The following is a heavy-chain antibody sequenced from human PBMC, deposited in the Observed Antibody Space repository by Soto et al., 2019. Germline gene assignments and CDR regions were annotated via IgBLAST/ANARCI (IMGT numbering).Heavy chain of an antibody. J-gene: IGHJ4*02. CDR3: ARGDYFDSSGYSLTPGY. D-gene: IGHD3-22*01. CDR1: GFTFSTYS. V-gene: IGHV3-21*01. CDR2: ISSDGAYI. Sequence: GGSLRLSCSASGFTFSTYSVNWVRQAPGKGLEWVSSISSDGAYIYYADSVKGRFTISRDNAKNSLYLHMNSLRAEDTAVYYCARGDYFDSSGYSLTPGYWRQGTLVTVSS.